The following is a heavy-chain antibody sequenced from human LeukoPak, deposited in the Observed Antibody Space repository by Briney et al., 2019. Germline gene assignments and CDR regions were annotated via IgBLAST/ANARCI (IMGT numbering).Heavy chain of an antibody. CDR1: GGTFSSYG. CDR3: ARGRGYCSSTSCSDAFDI. V-gene: IGHV1-69*13. Sequence: SVKVSCKVSGGTFSSYGISWVRQAPGQGLEWMGGIIPIFGTANYAQKFQGRVTITADESTSTAYMELSSLRSEDTAVYYCARGRGYCSSTSCSDAFDIWGQGTMVTVSS. CDR2: IIPIFGTA. J-gene: IGHJ3*02. D-gene: IGHD2-2*01.